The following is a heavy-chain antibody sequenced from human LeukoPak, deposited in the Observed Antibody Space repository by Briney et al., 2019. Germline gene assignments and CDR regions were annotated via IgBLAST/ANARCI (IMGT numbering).Heavy chain of an antibody. Sequence: SETLSLTCTVSGGSISRYYWSWIRQPPGQGLEWIGYIYYSGSTNYNPSLKSRVTISVDTSKNQFSLKLSSVTAADTAVYYCARAPSGSSPFYYGMDVWGQGTTVTVSS. V-gene: IGHV4-59*08. D-gene: IGHD6-6*01. CDR1: GGSISRYY. CDR2: IYYSGST. J-gene: IGHJ6*02. CDR3: ARAPSGSSPFYYGMDV.